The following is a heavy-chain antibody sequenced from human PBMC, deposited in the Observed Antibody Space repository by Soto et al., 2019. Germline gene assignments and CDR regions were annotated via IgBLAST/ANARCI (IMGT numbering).Heavy chain of an antibody. CDR3: AKPTGDGADAFDI. D-gene: IGHD3-16*01. Sequence: GGSLRLSCAASGFTFSDYYMSWIRQAPGKGLEWVSAISGSGGSTYYADSVKGRFTISRDNSKNTLYLQMNSLRAEDTAVYYCAKPTGDGADAFDIWGQGTMVTVSS. V-gene: IGHV3-23*01. CDR2: ISGSGGST. CDR1: GFTFSDYY. J-gene: IGHJ3*02.